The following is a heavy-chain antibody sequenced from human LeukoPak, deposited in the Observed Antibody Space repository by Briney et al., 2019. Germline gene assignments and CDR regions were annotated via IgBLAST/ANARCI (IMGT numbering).Heavy chain of an antibody. CDR3: ARGRGGYTGYENFDY. CDR2: IYPDDSDT. J-gene: IGHJ4*02. V-gene: IGHV5-51*01. D-gene: IGHD5-18*01. Sequence: GESLKISCKVSGYRFTTFGIGWVRQTPGKGLELMGVIYPDDSDTKYSPPFQGQVTVSADKSIKTAYLQWGSLKASDTGIYYCARGRGGYTGYENFDYWGQGTQVTVSS. CDR1: GYRFTTFG.